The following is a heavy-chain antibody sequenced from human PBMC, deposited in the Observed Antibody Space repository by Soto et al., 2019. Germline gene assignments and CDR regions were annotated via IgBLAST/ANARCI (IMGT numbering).Heavy chain of an antibody. CDR1: GGTFNSYD. CDR2: IIPIVETP. J-gene: IGHJ5*02. CDR3: ARLSRPNYYDTSGFFKDNWFDP. Sequence: QVQLVQSGAEVKKPGSSMKVSCKASGGTFNSYDINWVRQAPGQGLEWMGGIIPIVETPKYAQKFQGRVTKSADESTNTVYMELSSLRSEDTAMYYCARLSRPNYYDTSGFFKDNWFDPWGKGTLVTVSS. V-gene: IGHV1-69*01. D-gene: IGHD3-22*01.